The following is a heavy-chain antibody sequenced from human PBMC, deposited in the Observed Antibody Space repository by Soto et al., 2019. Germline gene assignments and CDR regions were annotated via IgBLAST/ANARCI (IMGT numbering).Heavy chain of an antibody. D-gene: IGHD6-19*01. CDR2: INHSGST. CDR1: GGSFNGYY. V-gene: IGHV4-34*01. Sequence: QVQLQQWGAGLLKPSETLSLTCAVYGGSFNGYYWSWIRQPPGKGLEWIGEINHSGSTNYNPSLKSRVTISVDTSKNQFSLKLSSVTAADTAVYYCARVGSSGYFDYWGQGTLVTVSS. CDR3: ARVGSSGYFDY. J-gene: IGHJ4*02.